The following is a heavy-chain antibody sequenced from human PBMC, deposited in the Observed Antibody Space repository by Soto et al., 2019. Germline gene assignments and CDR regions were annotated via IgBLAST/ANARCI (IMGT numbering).Heavy chain of an antibody. J-gene: IGHJ4*02. CDR3: ARGVRITIVGVVSWAPGSFDY. CDR2: ISAYNGNT. V-gene: IGHV1-18*01. D-gene: IGHD3-3*01. Sequence: QVQLVQSGAEVKKPGASVKVSCKASGYTFTSYGISWVRQAPGQGLEWMGWISAYNGNTNYAQKLQGRVTMTTDTSTSTAYMELRSLRSDDTAVYYCARGVRITIVGVVSWAPGSFDYWGQGTLVTVSS. CDR1: GYTFTSYG.